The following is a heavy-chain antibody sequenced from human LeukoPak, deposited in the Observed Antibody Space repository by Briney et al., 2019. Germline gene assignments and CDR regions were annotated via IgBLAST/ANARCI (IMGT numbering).Heavy chain of an antibody. D-gene: IGHD1-26*01. CDR2: IYSGGST. J-gene: IGHJ4*02. CDR1: GFTFSSYA. CDR3: ARDSSGCYYGGRYFDY. V-gene: IGHV3-53*01. Sequence: GGSLRLSCAASGFTFSSYAMNWVRQAPGKGLEWVSVIYSGGSTYYADSVKGRFTISRDNSKNTLYLQMNSLRAEDTAVYYCARDSSGCYYGGRYFDYWGQGTLVTVSS.